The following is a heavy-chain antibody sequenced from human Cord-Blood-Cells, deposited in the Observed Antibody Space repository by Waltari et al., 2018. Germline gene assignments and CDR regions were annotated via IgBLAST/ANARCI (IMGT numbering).Heavy chain of an antibody. J-gene: IGHJ6*02. CDR3: ARWYSSSWYYYYGMDV. Sequence: QVQLVQSGAEVKKPGSSVKVPCKASGGPFSSQATSRGPTAPGQGLEWMGGIIPIFGTANYAQKFQGRVTITADESTSTAYMELSSLRSEDTAVYYCARWYSSSWYYYYGMDVWGQGTTVTVSS. CDR1: GGPFSSQA. CDR2: IIPIFGTA. V-gene: IGHV1-69*12. D-gene: IGHD6-13*01.